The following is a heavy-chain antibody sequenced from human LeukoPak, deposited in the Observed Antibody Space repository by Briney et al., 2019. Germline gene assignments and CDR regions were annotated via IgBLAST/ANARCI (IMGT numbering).Heavy chain of an antibody. V-gene: IGHV1-24*01. Sequence: ASVKVSCKVSGYTLTELSMHWVRQAPGKGLEWMGGFDPEDGETIYAQKFQGRVTMTEDTSTDTAYMELGSLRSEDTAVYYCATDPRAYYDSSGPRRSHAFDIWGQGTMGTVSS. CDR3: ATDPRAYYDSSGPRRSHAFDI. CDR2: FDPEDGET. D-gene: IGHD3-22*01. CDR1: GYTLTELS. J-gene: IGHJ3*02.